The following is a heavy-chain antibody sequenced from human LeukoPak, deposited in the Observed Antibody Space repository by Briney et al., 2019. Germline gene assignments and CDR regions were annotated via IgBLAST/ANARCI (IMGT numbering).Heavy chain of an antibody. D-gene: IGHD3-9*01. CDR1: GFTFSSYS. CDR3: AKDAEGFYDILTGYTQDIRAPGY. V-gene: IGHV3-48*01. J-gene: IGHJ4*02. CDR2: ISSSSSTI. Sequence: GGSLRLSCAASGFTFSSYSMNWVRQAPGKGLEWVSYISSSSSTIYYADSVKGRFTISRDNAKNSLYLQMNSLRAEDTAVYYCAKDAEGFYDILTGYTQDIRAPGYWGQGTLVTVSS.